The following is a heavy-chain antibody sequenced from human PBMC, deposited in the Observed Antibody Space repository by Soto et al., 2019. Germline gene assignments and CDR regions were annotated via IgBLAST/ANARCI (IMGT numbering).Heavy chain of an antibody. D-gene: IGHD5-12*01. Sequence: ASVKVSCKASGYTFTSYAMHWVRQAPGQRLEWMGWINAGNGNTKYSQKFQGRVTITRDTSASTAYMELSSLRSEDTAVYYCARHAGGLGEDSGYDPLDYWGQGTLVTVSS. CDR3: ARHAGGLGEDSGYDPLDY. CDR1: GYTFTSYA. V-gene: IGHV1-3*01. CDR2: INAGNGNT. J-gene: IGHJ4*02.